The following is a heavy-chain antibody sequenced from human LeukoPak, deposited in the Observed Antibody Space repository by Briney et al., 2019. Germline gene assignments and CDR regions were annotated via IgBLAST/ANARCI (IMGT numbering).Heavy chain of an antibody. V-gene: IGHV3-21*01. CDR2: ISSSSSSYI. CDR3: ARETLLDW. CDR1: GFTFSNYN. Sequence: GGSLRLSCAASGFTFSNYNMNWVRQAPGKGLEWVSSISSSSSSYIYYADSVKGRFTISRDNAKNSLYLQMNSLRAEDAAVYYCARETLLDWWGQGTLVTVSS. J-gene: IGHJ4*02. D-gene: IGHD3-10*01.